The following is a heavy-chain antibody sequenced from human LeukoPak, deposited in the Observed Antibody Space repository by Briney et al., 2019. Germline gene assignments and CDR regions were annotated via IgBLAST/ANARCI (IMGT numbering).Heavy chain of an antibody. J-gene: IGHJ4*02. CDR2: IYYSGST. D-gene: IGHD3-22*01. CDR1: GGSISSSRYY. V-gene: IGHV4-31*03. Sequence: SETLSLTCTVSGGSISSSRYYWSWIRQHPGKGLEWIGYIYYSGSTYYNPSLKSRVTISVDTSKNQFSLKLSSVTAADTAVYYCARHYYDSSGYIDYWGQGTLVTVSS. CDR3: ARHYYDSSGYIDY.